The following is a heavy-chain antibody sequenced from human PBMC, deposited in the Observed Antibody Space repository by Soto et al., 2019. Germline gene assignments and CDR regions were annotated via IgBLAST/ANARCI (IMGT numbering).Heavy chain of an antibody. CDR1: GFTVSSYG. D-gene: IGHD6-13*01. CDR2: IWYDGSNK. J-gene: IGHJ4*02. CDR3: ARGLYRSSWYAYY. V-gene: IGHV3-33*08. Sequence: SLRRSCEASGFTVSSYGRQWDRQVPGKGLEWVAVIWYDGSNKYYADSVKGRFTISRHNSKNTLYLQMNSLRADDSAVYYCARGLYRSSWYAYYWGQGTLVTVSS.